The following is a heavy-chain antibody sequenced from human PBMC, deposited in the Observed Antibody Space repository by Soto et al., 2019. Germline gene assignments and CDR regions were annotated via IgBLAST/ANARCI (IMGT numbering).Heavy chain of an antibody. Sequence: SETLSLTCAVYGGSFSGYYWSWIRQPPGKGLEWIGEINHSGSTNYNPSLKSRVTISVDTSKNQFSLKLSSVTAADTAVYYCASSRVAGFIDYWGQGTLVTVSS. V-gene: IGHV4-34*01. CDR2: INHSGST. CDR1: GGSFSGYY. J-gene: IGHJ4*02. CDR3: ASSRVAGFIDY. D-gene: IGHD6-19*01.